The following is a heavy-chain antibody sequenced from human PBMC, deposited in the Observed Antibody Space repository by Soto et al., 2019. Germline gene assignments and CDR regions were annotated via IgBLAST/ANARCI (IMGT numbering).Heavy chain of an antibody. CDR1: GFTFSSYS. Sequence: EVQLVESGGGLVKPGGSLRLSCAASGFTFSSYSMNWVRQAPGKGLEWVSSISSSSSYIYYADSVKGRFTISRDNAKNSLYLQMNSLRAEDTAVYYCARDHCSSTSCFPFDYWGQGTLVTVSS. V-gene: IGHV3-21*01. CDR2: ISSSSSYI. J-gene: IGHJ4*02. CDR3: ARDHCSSTSCFPFDY. D-gene: IGHD2-2*01.